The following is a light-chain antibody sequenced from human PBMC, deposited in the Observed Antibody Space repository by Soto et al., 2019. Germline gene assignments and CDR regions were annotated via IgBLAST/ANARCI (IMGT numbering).Light chain of an antibody. CDR2: EVN. J-gene: IGLJ3*02. CDR1: SSDVGGYNH. CDR3: ASYTTTSTLWV. V-gene: IGLV2-14*01. Sequence: QSALTQPASVSGSPGQSITISCTGTSSDVGGYNHVSWYQHHPGKAPKVIIFEVNNRPSGISNRFSGSKSGNTASLTISGLQAEDEADYYCASYTTTSTLWVFGGGTKLNVL.